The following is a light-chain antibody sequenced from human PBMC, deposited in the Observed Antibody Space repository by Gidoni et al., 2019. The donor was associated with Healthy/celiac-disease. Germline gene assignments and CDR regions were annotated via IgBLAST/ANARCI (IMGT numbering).Light chain of an antibody. CDR2: WAS. CDR1: QSVFYSSNIKND. V-gene: IGKV4-1*01. Sequence: DIVMTHSPYSLAVSLGERATINCNSSQSVFYSSNIKNDLAWYQQKPGQPPKLLIYWASTRESGVPDRFSGSGSGTDFTLTISSLQAEDVAVYYCQQYYSTPRTFGQGTKVEIK. J-gene: IGKJ1*01. CDR3: QQYYSTPRT.